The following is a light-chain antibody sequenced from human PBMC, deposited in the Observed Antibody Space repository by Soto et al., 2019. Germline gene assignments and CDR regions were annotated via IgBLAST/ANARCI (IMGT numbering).Light chain of an antibody. V-gene: IGLV2-14*01. CDR2: EVS. CDR3: SSYTSSSTPVV. Sequence: QSALTQPASVSGSPGQSITISCTGTSSDVGGYNYVSWYQQHPGKAPKLMIYEVSNRPSGVSNRFSGSTSGNTASLPISGLHAEDEADYYCSSYTSSSTPVVFGGGTKVTVL. CDR1: SSDVGGYNY. J-gene: IGLJ2*01.